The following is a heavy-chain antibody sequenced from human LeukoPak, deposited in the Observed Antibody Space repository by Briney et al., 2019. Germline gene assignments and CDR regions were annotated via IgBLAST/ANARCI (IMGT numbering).Heavy chain of an antibody. CDR3: ARGKTPDIAAAGTGYYYYYMDV. CDR1: GGTFSSYA. CDR2: IIPIFGTA. D-gene: IGHD6-13*01. Sequence: GASVKVSCKASGGTFSSYAISWVRQAPGQGLEWMGGIIPIFGTANYAQKFQGRVTITTDESTSTAYMELSSLRSEDTAVYYCARGKTPDIAAAGTGYYYYYMDVWVKGATVTVCS. V-gene: IGHV1-69*05. J-gene: IGHJ6*03.